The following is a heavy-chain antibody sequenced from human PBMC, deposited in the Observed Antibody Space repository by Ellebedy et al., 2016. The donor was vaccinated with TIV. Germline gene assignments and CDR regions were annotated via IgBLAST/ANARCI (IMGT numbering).Heavy chain of an antibody. CDR3: AKSNCSGGSCYYYYGMDV. CDR2: ISGSGGST. Sequence: GGSLRLSXAASGFTFSSYAMSWVRQAPGKGLEWVSAISGSGGSTYYADSVKGRFTISRDNSKNTLYLQMNSLRAEDTAVYYCAKSNCSGGSCYYYYGMDVWGQGTTVTVSS. D-gene: IGHD2-15*01. V-gene: IGHV3-23*01. J-gene: IGHJ6*02. CDR1: GFTFSSYA.